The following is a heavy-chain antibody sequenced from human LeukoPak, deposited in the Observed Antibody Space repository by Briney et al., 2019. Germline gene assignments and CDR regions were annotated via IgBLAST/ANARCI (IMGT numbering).Heavy chain of an antibody. CDR1: GGTFSSYA. J-gene: IGHJ4*02. CDR2: IIPIYGTA. CDR3: AREEGYYDSSGYYPAPINY. Sequence: SVKVSFKASGGTFSSYAISWVRQAPGHGLEWIGGIIPIYGTANYAQKFQGRVTIIADESTSTAYMELSSLRSEDTAVYYCAREEGYYDSSGYYPAPINYWGQGTLVTVSS. V-gene: IGHV1-69*01. D-gene: IGHD3-22*01.